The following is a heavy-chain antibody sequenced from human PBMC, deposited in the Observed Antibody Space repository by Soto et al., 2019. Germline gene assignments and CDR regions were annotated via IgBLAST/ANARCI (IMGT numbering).Heavy chain of an antibody. D-gene: IGHD2-2*01. Sequence: QVQLVQSGAEAKEPGASVRVSCKASGYTFSSYGFRWVRQAPVQGLEWVAWISANSGDTKTAEKFQARVTLKTETSTSTAYMDLRSLTSDDTAMYDRVIDFRDSCVGPSCVCFDFWGQGTLVTVSS. CDR1: GYTFSSYG. J-gene: IGHJ4*02. CDR3: VIDFRDSCVGPSCVCFDF. V-gene: IGHV1-18*01. CDR2: ISANSGDT.